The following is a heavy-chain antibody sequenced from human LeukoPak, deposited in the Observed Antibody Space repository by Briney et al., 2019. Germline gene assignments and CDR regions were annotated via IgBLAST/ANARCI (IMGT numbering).Heavy chain of an antibody. J-gene: IGHJ4*02. CDR1: GFTFSRYA. Sequence: PGRSLRLSCAASGFTFSRYAMHWVRQAPGKGLEWVASISYDGSNKFYADSVKGRFTISRDNSKNALYLQMNSLRAEDTAVYYCARDRWFGELPDNFDYWGQGTLVTVSS. CDR2: ISYDGSNK. D-gene: IGHD3-10*01. V-gene: IGHV3-30-3*01. CDR3: ARDRWFGELPDNFDY.